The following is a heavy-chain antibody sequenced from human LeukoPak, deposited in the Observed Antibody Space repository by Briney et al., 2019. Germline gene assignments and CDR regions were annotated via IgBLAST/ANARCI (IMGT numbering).Heavy chain of an antibody. CDR3: ARDGGQRGYSYGYALDFDY. CDR2: IYYSGST. D-gene: IGHD5-18*01. CDR1: GGSISSYY. V-gene: IGHV4-59*01. J-gene: IGHJ4*02. Sequence: SETLSLTCTVSGGSISSYYWSWIRQPPGKGLEWIGYIYYSGSTNYNPSLKSRVTISVDTSKNQFSLKLSSVTTADTAVYYCARDGGQRGYSYGYALDFDYWGQGTLVTVSS.